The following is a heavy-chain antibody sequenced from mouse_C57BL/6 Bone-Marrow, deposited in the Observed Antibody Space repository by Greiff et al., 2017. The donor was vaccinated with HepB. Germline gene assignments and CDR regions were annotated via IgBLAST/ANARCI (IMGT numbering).Heavy chain of an antibody. CDR2: ISNLAYSI. CDR3: ARRGTTVVATEHWYFDV. CDR1: GFTFSDYG. Sequence: EVMLVESGGGLVQPGGSLKLSCAASGFTFSDYGMAWVRQAPRTGPEWVAFISNLAYSIYYADTVTGRFTISRENAKNTLYLEMSSLRSEDTAMYYCARRGTTVVATEHWYFDVWGTGTTVTVSS. J-gene: IGHJ1*03. V-gene: IGHV5-15*04. D-gene: IGHD1-1*01.